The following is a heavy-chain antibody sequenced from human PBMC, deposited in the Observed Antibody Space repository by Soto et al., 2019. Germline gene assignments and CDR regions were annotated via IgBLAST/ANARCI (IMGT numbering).Heavy chain of an antibody. CDR2: IIPISGAS. D-gene: IGHD2-21*01. CDR3: ARDMTRSVVPYFDF. J-gene: IGHJ4*02. CDR1: GGTFSNYV. Sequence: QVQLVQSGAEVKKPGSSVKVSCKAPGGTFSNYVVNWVRQAPGQCLEWMGRIIPISGASNYAQQFQCRVTITADKSTSTSYMELSSLRSEDTAVYYCARDMTRSVVPYFDFWGQGTLVTVSS. V-gene: IGHV1-69*06.